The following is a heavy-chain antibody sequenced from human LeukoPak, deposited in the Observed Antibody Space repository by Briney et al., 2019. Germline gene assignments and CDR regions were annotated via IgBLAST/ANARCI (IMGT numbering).Heavy chain of an antibody. Sequence: GASVKVSCKASGGTFSSYAISWVRQAPGQGLEWMGGIIPIFGTANYAQKFQGRVTITADESTSTAYMELSSLRSEDTAVYYCARDRFGRGGLDYWGQGTLVTVSS. V-gene: IGHV1-69*13. CDR1: GGTFSSYA. D-gene: IGHD3-3*01. CDR3: ARDRFGRGGLDY. CDR2: IIPIFGTA. J-gene: IGHJ4*02.